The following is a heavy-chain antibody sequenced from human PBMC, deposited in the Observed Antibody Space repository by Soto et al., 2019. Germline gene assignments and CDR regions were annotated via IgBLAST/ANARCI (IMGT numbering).Heavy chain of an antibody. D-gene: IGHD3-10*01. CDR1: GFTFSSYA. CDR3: AKNDLWFGKEYPDY. J-gene: IGHJ4*02. Sequence: GGSLRLSCAASGFTFSSYAMSWVRQAPGKGLEWVSAISGSGGSTYYADSVKGRFTISRDNSKNTLYLQMNSLRAEDTAVYYCAKNDLWFGKEYPDYWGQGTLVTVSS. CDR2: ISGSGGST. V-gene: IGHV3-23*01.